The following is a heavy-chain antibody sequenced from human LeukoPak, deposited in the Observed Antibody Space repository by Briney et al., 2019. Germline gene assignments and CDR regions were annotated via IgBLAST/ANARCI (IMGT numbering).Heavy chain of an antibody. D-gene: IGHD3-22*01. J-gene: IGHJ6*02. V-gene: IGHV4-39*07. CDR3: ARGARDSSGYYYGDYYYYYGMDV. Sequence: ASETLSLTCTVSGGSISSSSYYWGWIRQPPGKGLEWIGSIYYSGSTYYNPSLKSRVTISVDTSKNQFSLKLSSVTAADTAVYYCARGARDSSGYYYGDYYYYYGMDVWGQGTTVTVSS. CDR2: IYYSGST. CDR1: GGSISSSSYY.